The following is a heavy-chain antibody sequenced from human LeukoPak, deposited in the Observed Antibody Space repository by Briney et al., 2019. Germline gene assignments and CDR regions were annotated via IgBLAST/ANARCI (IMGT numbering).Heavy chain of an antibody. J-gene: IGHJ4*02. CDR1: GFTFTNYA. V-gene: IGHV3-23*01. Sequence: GGSVRLSCAASGFTFTNYAISWVRQAPGEGLEWVSRISGSGDGSYYADSVRGRFTISRDISRNTLYLQMNSLRAEDTAIYYCAKGYDTFDYWGQGTLVTVSS. D-gene: IGHD5-12*01. CDR3: AKGYDTFDY. CDR2: ISGSGDGS.